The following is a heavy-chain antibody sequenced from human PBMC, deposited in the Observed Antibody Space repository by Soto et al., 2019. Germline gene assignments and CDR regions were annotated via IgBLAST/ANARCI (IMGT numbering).Heavy chain of an antibody. CDR3: ARRARMGSRLWLPFDY. CDR1: GFTFTSSA. CDR2: IVVGSGNT. V-gene: IGHV1-58*02. Sequence: SVKVSCKASGFTFTSSAMQWVRQARGQRLEWIGWIVVGSGNTNYAQKFQERVTITRDMSTSTAYMEMSSLRSEDTAVYYCARRARMGSRLWLPFDYWAQGTLVTVSS. J-gene: IGHJ4*02. D-gene: IGHD5-18*01.